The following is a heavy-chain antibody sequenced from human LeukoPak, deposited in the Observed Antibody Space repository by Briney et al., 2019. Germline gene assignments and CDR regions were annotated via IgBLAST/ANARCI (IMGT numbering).Heavy chain of an antibody. D-gene: IGHD4-11*01. CDR1: GYTFTSYG. Sequence: ASVKVSCKASGYTFTSYGISWVRQAPGQGLEWMGWISAYNGNTNYAQKLQGRVTMTTDTSTSTAYMELRSLRSDDTAVYYCARDPAPTTVTTGSGDYWGQGTLVTVSS. CDR2: ISAYNGNT. J-gene: IGHJ4*02. CDR3: ARDPAPTTVTTGSGDY. V-gene: IGHV1-18*01.